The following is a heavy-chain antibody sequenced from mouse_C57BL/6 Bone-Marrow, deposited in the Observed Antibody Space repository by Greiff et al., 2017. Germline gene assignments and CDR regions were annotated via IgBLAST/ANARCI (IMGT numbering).Heavy chain of an antibody. CDR2: INPNYGTT. D-gene: IGHD2-3*01. CDR1: GYSFTDYN. CDR3: ARSFDGYYDAMDY. Sequence: LVESGPELVKPGASVKISCKASGYSFTDYNMNWVKQSNGKSLEWIGVINPNYGTTSYNQKFKGKATLTADKSSSTAYMELRSLTSEDSAVYFCARSFDGYYDAMDYWGQGTSVTVSS. V-gene: IGHV1-39*01. J-gene: IGHJ4*01.